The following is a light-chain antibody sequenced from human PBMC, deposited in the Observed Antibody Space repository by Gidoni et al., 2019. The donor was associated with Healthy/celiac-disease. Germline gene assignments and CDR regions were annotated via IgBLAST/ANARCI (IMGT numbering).Light chain of an antibody. J-gene: IGLJ1*01. V-gene: IGLV2-14*01. CDR3: SSYTSSSTWG. CDR1: SSDVGCYNY. Sequence: QSALPPPASVSVSPGRSTTISCTGTSSDVGCYNYVSWYQQHPGKAPKLMIYEVSNRPSGVSNRFSGSKSGNTASLTISGLQAEDEADYYCSSYTSSSTWGFGTGTKVTVL. CDR2: EVS.